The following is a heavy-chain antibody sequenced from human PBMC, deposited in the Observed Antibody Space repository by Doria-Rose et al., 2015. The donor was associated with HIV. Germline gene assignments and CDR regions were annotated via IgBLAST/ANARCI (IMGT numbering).Heavy chain of an antibody. D-gene: IGHD3-16*02. CDR1: GFTFSSYS. V-gene: IGHV3-30*03. J-gene: IGHJ4*02. Sequence: GGGVVQPGRSLRLSCAASGFTFSSYSMHWVRQAPGKGLEWVTVISYDGNNKHYSDSVKGRFTISRDNSKNTLYLQMNSLRVEDTAVYYCARVMNSYYDYVWGSYRYTSIDHWGQGAQATVSS. CDR2: ISYDGNNK. CDR3: ARVMNSYYDYVWGSYRYTSIDH.